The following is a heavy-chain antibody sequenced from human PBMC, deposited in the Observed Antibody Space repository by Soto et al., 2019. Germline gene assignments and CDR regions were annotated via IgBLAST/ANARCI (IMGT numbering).Heavy chain of an antibody. CDR3: TRDQGYYDFWSGFDPSSYYYGMDV. Sequence: SLRLSCTASGSTFGDYAMSWFRQAPGKGLEWVGFIRSKAYGGTTEYAASVKGRFTISRDDSKSIAYLQMNSLKTEDTAVYYCTRDQGYYDFWSGFDPSSYYYGMDVWGQGTTVTVSS. V-gene: IGHV3-49*03. CDR2: IRSKAYGGTT. J-gene: IGHJ6*02. D-gene: IGHD3-3*01. CDR1: GSTFGDYA.